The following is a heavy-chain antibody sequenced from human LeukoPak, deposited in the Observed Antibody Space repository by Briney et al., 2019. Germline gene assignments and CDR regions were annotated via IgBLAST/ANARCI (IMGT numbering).Heavy chain of an antibody. J-gene: IGHJ6*02. CDR1: GGSISSGGYS. CDR2: IYHSGST. Sequence: PSQTLSLTCAVSGGSISSGGYSWSWIRQPPGKGLEWIGYIYHSGSTYYNPSLKSRVTISVDRSKNQFSLKLCSVTAADTAVYYCARGGRFLEYGMDVWGQGTTVTVS. V-gene: IGHV4-30-2*01. D-gene: IGHD3-3*01. CDR3: ARGGRFLEYGMDV.